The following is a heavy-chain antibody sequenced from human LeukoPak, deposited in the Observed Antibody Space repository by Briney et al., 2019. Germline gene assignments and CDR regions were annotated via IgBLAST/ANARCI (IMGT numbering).Heavy chain of an antibody. J-gene: IGHJ4*02. Sequence: VASVTVSFKFSGYTLTELSMHWVRQAQGKGREGVGCFHPEDGETIYAQKFQGRVTMTEDTSTDTAYMELSSLRSEDTAVYYCATGVGPTTLDYWGQGTLVTVSS. CDR2: FHPEDGET. CDR3: ATGVGPTTLDY. V-gene: IGHV1-24*01. CDR1: GYTLTELS. D-gene: IGHD1-26*01.